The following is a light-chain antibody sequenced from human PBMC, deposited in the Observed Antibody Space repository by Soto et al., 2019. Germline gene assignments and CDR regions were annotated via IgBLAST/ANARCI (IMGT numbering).Light chain of an antibody. Sequence: EIVLTQSPATLSLSPGERATLSCRASQSISSYLAWYQQKPGQAPRLLIFDVSNRATGTPARFSGSGSGTDFTLTISRLDPDDFAVYYCQQRSNWPLTFGGGTKVEIK. V-gene: IGKV3-11*01. CDR2: DVS. J-gene: IGKJ4*01. CDR3: QQRSNWPLT. CDR1: QSISSY.